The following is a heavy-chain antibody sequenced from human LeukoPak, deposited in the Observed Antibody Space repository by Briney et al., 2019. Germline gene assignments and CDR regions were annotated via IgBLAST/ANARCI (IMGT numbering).Heavy chain of an antibody. D-gene: IGHD3-3*01. CDR1: GFTFSSNG. Sequence: QPGGSLRLSCAASGFTFSSNGMSWVRQAPGKGLEWVSVIYSGGSTYYADSVKGRFTISRDNSKNTLYLQMNSLRAEDTAVYYCARHFGVVTKGVYYYYYGMDVWGQGTTVTVSS. J-gene: IGHJ6*02. V-gene: IGHV3-66*04. CDR2: IYSGGST. CDR3: ARHFGVVTKGVYYYYYGMDV.